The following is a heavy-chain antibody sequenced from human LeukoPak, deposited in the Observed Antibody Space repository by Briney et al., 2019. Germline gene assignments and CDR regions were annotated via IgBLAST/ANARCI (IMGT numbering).Heavy chain of an antibody. J-gene: IGHJ2*01. CDR1: GGTFSSYA. CDR3: AARADCSSTSCYTWYWYFDL. V-gene: IGHV1-69*05. CDR2: IIPIFGTA. Sequence: ASVKVSFKASGGTFSSYAISWVRQAPGQGLEWVGGIIPIFGTANYAQKFQGRVTITTDESTSTAYMELSSLRSEDTAVYYCAARADCSSTSCYTWYWYFDLWGRGTLVTVSS. D-gene: IGHD2-2*02.